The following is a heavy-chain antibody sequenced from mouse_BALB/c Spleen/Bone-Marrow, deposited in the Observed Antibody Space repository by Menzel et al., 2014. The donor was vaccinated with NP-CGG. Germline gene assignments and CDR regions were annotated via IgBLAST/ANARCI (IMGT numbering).Heavy chain of an antibody. CDR1: GFTFSSFG. CDR3: ARPGSSSGYFDY. D-gene: IGHD1-1*01. J-gene: IGHJ2*01. V-gene: IGHV5-17*02. CDR2: ISSGSSTI. Sequence: EVNVVESGGGLVQPGGSRKLPCAASGFTFSSFGMHWVRQAPEKGLEWVAYISSGSSTIYYADTVMGRFTISRDNPKNSLYLQMTSLRSEDTAMYYCARPGSSSGYFDYWGQGTTLTVSS.